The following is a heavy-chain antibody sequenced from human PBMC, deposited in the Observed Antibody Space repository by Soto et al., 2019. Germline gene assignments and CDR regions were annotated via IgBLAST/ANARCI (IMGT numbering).Heavy chain of an antibody. CDR1: GGSFSGYY. CDR3: ASPAGDSNAFDI. V-gene: IGHV4-34*01. Sequence: SETLSLTCAVYGGSFSGYYWSWIRQPPGKGLEWIGEINHSGSTNYNPSLKSRVTISVDTSKNQFSLKLSSVTAADTAVYYCASPAGDSNAFDIWGQGTMVTVSS. CDR2: INHSGST. J-gene: IGHJ3*02. D-gene: IGHD7-27*01.